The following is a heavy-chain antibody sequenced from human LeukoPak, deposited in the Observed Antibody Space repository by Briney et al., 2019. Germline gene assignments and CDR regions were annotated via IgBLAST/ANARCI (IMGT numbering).Heavy chain of an antibody. J-gene: IGHJ6*03. CDR2: IKYDGSKT. V-gene: IGHV3-30*02. CDR1: GMTFDAHG. D-gene: IGHD2-2*01. CDR3: ARDAIVVVPAAPRTTYYYYMDV. Sequence: PGGSLRLSCLVSGMTFDAHGMHWVRQPPGKGLEWLAFIKYDGSKTEYEDSVKGRFTISRDNAKNSLYLQMNSLRAEDTAVYYCARDAIVVVPAAPRTTYYYYMDVWGKGTTVTVPS.